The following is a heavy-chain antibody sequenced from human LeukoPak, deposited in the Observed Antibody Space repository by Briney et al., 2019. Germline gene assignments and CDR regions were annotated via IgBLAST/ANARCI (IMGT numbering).Heavy chain of an antibody. CDR1: GFTFSDHY. Sequence: GGSLRLSCAVSGFTFSDHYMDWVRQAPGTGLEWDGRTRNKANSYTTEYAASVRGRFSISRDDSKNSLYLQMNSLKTEDTAVYYCARVGSGFSWDYWGQGTLVTVSS. CDR2: TRNKANSYTT. V-gene: IGHV3-72*01. J-gene: IGHJ4*02. D-gene: IGHD6-19*01. CDR3: ARVGSGFSWDY.